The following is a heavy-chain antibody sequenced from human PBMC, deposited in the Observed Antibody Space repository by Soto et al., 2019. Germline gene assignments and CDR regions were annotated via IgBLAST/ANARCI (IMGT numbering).Heavy chain of an antibody. CDR1: GFTFSSYW. CDR3: ARDIVVVPAADNDAFDI. Sequence: EVQLVESGGGLVQPGGSLRLSCAASGFTFSSYWMSWVRQAPGKGLEWVANIKQDGSEKYYVDSVKGRFTISRDNAKNSLYLQMNSLRAEDTAVYYCARDIVVVPAADNDAFDIWGQGTMVTVSS. CDR2: IKQDGSEK. J-gene: IGHJ3*02. D-gene: IGHD2-2*01. V-gene: IGHV3-7*01.